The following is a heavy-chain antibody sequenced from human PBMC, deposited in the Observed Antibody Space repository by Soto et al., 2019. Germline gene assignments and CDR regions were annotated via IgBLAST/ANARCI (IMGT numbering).Heavy chain of an antibody. CDR3: ARADVVVRAASFDY. J-gene: IGHJ4*02. Sequence: QVQLVQSGAEVKKPGSSVKVSCKASGGTFSSYTISLVRQAPGQGLEWMGRIIPILGIANYAQKFQGRVTITADKSTSTAYLEMSSLRSEDTAVYYCARADVVVRAASFDYWGQATLVTVSS. D-gene: IGHD2-2*01. CDR2: IIPILGIA. CDR1: GGTFSSYT. V-gene: IGHV1-69*02.